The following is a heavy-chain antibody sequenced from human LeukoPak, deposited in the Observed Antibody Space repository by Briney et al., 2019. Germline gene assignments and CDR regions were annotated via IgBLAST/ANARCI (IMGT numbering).Heavy chain of an antibody. J-gene: IGHJ6*03. CDR3: AKIGTTFYYYYMDV. D-gene: IGHD1-7*01. V-gene: IGHV3-23*01. Sequence: GGSLRLSCAASGFTFSIYAMTWVRQAPGKGLEWVSGISGSGGSTYYADSVKGRFTISRDNSKNTLYLQMKSLRPEDTAIYYCAKIGTTFYYYYMDVWGKGTTVTVSS. CDR2: ISGSGGST. CDR1: GFTFSIYA.